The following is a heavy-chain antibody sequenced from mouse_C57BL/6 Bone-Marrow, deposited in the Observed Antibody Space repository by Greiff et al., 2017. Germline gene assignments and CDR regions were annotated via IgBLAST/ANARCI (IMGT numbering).Heavy chain of an antibody. V-gene: IGHV1-82*01. CDR1: GYAFSSSW. J-gene: IGHJ2*01. CDR2: IYPGDGDT. D-gene: IGHD1-1*01. CDR3: ARGHYNSSSPDY. Sequence: QVQLQQSGPELVKPGASVKISCKASGYAFSSSWMNWVKQRPGKGLEWIGRIYPGDGDTNYNGKFKGKATLTADKSSSTAYMQLSSLTPEDSAVYFCARGHYNSSSPDYWGQGTTLTVTS.